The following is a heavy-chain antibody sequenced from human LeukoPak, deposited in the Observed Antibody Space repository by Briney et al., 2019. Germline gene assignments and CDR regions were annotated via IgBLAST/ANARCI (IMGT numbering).Heavy chain of an antibody. V-gene: IGHV1-18*04. CDR2: ISAYNGNT. CDR3: ARDRGSSWEFDY. J-gene: IGHJ4*02. D-gene: IGHD6-13*01. Sequence: ASVKVSCKASGYTFTSYYMHWVRQAPGQGLEWMGWISAYNGNTNYAQKLQGRVTMTTDTSTSTAYMELRSLRSDDTAVYYCARDRGSSWEFDYWGQGTLVTVSS. CDR1: GYTFTSYY.